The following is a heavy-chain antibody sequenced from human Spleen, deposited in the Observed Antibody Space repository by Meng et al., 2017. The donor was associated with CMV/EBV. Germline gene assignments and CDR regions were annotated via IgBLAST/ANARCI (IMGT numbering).Heavy chain of an antibody. D-gene: IGHD1-26*01. CDR1: GLNLNTYA. CDR3: ARLVGGTRGDY. CDR2: ISHDGSTK. Sequence: GGSLRLSCAASGLNLNTYAIHWVRQAPGKGLEWVALISHDGSTKYYADSVKGRFTISRDSSKNTFYLQMNSLRAEDTAVYYCARLVGGTRGDYWGQGTLVTVSS. V-gene: IGHV3-30*04. J-gene: IGHJ4*02.